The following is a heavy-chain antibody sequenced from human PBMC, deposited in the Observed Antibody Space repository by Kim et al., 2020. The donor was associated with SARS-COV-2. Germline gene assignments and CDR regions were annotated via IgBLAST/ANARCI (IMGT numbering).Heavy chain of an antibody. CDR3: TKDRYCPSTNCPLDY. V-gene: IGHV3-9*01. J-gene: IGHJ4*02. D-gene: IGHD2-2*01. CDR1: GFTFHEYA. CDR2: ISGNSGRI. Sequence: GGSLRLSCAASGFTFHEYAMHWVRLAPGKGLEWVSGISGNSGRIGYADSVKGRFTVSRDNAKNFLYLQMNSLKTDDTALYYCTKDRYCPSTNCPLDYWGQGTLVTVSS.